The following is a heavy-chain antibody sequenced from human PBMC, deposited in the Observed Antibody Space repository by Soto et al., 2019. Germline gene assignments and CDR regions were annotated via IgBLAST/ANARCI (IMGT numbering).Heavy chain of an antibody. D-gene: IGHD6-13*01. CDR3: ARAINLAAAEYYFDY. J-gene: IGHJ4*02. V-gene: IGHV1-2*04. CDR1: GYTFTSYG. Sequence: ASVKVSCKASGYTFTSYGISWVRQAPGQGLEWMGWINPNSGGTNYAQKFQGWVTMTRDTSISTAYMELSRLRSDVTAFYYCARAINLAAAEYYFDYWGQGTLVTVSS. CDR2: INPNSGGT.